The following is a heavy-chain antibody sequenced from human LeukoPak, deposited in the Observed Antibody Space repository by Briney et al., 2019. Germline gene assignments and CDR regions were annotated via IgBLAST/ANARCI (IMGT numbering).Heavy chain of an antibody. CDR1: GGSFSGYY. Sequence: PSETLSLTCAVYGGSFSGYYWSWIRQPPGKGLEWIGEINHSGSTNYNPSLKSRVTISVDTSKNQFSLKLSSVTAADTAVYYCARTQPEYGDYGYYFDYWGQGTLVTVSS. CDR2: INHSGST. D-gene: IGHD4-17*01. V-gene: IGHV4-34*01. J-gene: IGHJ4*02. CDR3: ARTQPEYGDYGYYFDY.